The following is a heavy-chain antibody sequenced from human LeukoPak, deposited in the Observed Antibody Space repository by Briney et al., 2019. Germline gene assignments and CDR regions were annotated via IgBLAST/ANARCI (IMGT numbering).Heavy chain of an antibody. Sequence: GGSLRLSCAASGFTFSSYAMIWVRQAPGKGLEWVSGISGSGGSTCYADSVKGRFTVSRDNSKNTLYLQMNSLRAEDTAVYYCAREGGIGGSSTFDYWGQGTLVTVSS. J-gene: IGHJ4*02. D-gene: IGHD6-13*01. V-gene: IGHV3-23*01. CDR3: AREGGIGGSSTFDY. CDR1: GFTFSSYA. CDR2: ISGSGGST.